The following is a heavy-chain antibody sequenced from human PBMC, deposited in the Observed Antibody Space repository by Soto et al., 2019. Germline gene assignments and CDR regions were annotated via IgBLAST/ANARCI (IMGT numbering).Heavy chain of an antibody. CDR2: ISGSGGFT. CDR1: GFTFSTYV. V-gene: IGHV3-23*01. J-gene: IGHJ4*02. D-gene: IGHD3-10*01. CDR3: ASGITMVRGVISNPNFDY. Sequence: RLSCAVSGFTFSTYVMTWVRQAPGKGLEWVSGISGSGGFTYYADSVKGRFTISRDNSKNTLFLQMNSLRAEDTAVYYCASGITMVRGVISNPNFDYWGQGTLVTVSS.